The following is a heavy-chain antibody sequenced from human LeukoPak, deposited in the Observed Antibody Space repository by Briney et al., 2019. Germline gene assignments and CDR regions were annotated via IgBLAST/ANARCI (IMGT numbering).Heavy chain of an antibody. D-gene: IGHD5-18*01. CDR2: INSDGSST. Sequence: GGSLRLSCAASGFTFSSYWMHWVRQAPGKGLVWVSRINSDGSSTSYADSVKGRFTISRDNAKNTLYLQINSLRAEDTAVSYCGRDLDTAMAYNWFDPWGQGTLVTVSS. CDR3: GRDLDTAMAYNWFDP. J-gene: IGHJ5*02. V-gene: IGHV3-74*01. CDR1: GFTFSSYW.